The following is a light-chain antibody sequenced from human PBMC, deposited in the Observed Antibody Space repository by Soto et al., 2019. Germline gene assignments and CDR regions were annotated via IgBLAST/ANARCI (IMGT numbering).Light chain of an antibody. Sequence: EIVLTQSPGTLPLSPGERATLSCRASESVRSSYLAWYQQKPGQAPRLLMYGASSRTTGIPDRFSGSGSGTDFTLTIGRLEPEDFAVYYCQQYGGSPQTFGQGTKWIS. V-gene: IGKV3-20*01. J-gene: IGKJ1*01. CDR3: QQYGGSPQT. CDR1: ESVRSSY. CDR2: GAS.